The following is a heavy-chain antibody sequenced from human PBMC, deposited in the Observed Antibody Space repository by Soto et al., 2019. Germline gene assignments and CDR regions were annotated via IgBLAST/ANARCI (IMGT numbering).Heavy chain of an antibody. D-gene: IGHD2-21*02. CDR1: GGTFSSYT. CDR3: ASLTY. CDR2: LIPVCGTP. J-gene: IGHJ4*02. Sequence: QVQLVQSGAEVKKPGSSVKVSCKASGGTFSSYTISWVRQAPGQGLEWMGGLIPVCGTPSYAQKFQGRVTLPADLSTSTADKELSSLRSEDTAVYYCASLTYWGRGNLVTVSS. V-gene: IGHV1-69*12.